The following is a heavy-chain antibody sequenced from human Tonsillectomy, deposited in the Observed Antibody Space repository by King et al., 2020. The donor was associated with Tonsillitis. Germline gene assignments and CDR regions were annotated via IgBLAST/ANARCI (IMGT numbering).Heavy chain of an antibody. V-gene: IGHV1-18*01. CDR2: ISGYNGYT. J-gene: IGHJ4*02. CDR3: ARDIGAAAGTSPGY. CDR1: GYTFTTYG. Sequence: QLVQSGAEVKKPEASVKVSCKASGYTFTTYGISWVRQAPGQGLEWMGWISGYNGYTNYAQRLQGRVTMTTDTSTSTAYMELRSLRSDDTAVYYCARDIGAAAGTSPGYWGQGTLVTVSS. D-gene: IGHD6-13*01.